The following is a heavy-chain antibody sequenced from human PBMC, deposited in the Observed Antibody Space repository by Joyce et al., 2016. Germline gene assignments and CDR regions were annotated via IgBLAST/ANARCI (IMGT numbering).Heavy chain of an antibody. CDR3: ARGGRFSGYDDDFAEVPVDY. V-gene: IGHV3-7*03. CDR2: IKQDASEK. Sequence: EVQLVESGGGLVRRGGSLRLSCAASGCSFSSYWRSWVRRAPGKGPELVANIKQDASEKYYARAVKCRFSFSRANSKDSWYLQMNSLRVEDSAMYYCARGGRFSGYDDDFAEVPVDYWGQGILIAVSS. CDR1: GCSFSSYW. D-gene: IGHD5-12*01. J-gene: IGHJ4*02.